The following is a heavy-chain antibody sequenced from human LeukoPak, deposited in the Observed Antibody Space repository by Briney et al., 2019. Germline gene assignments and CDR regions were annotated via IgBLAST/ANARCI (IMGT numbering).Heavy chain of an antibody. Sequence: GGSLRLSCAASGFTFSDYYMSWIRQAPGKGLEWVSYISSSGSTKYYADSVKGRFTISRDNAENSLYLQLNSLRDEDTAVYYCARDILVLPSAKYGGSYYYGMDVWGQGTTVTVSS. CDR2: ISSSGSTK. CDR1: GFTFSDYY. D-gene: IGHD2-2*01. CDR3: ARDILVLPSAKYGGSYYYGMDV. V-gene: IGHV3-11*04. J-gene: IGHJ6*02.